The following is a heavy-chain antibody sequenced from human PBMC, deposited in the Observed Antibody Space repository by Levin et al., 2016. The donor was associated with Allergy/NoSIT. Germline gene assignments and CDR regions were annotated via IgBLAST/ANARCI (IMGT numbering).Heavy chain of an antibody. Sequence: WIRQPPGKGLVWVSRINSDGSSRSYADSVKGRFTMSRDNAKNTLYLQMNSLRAEDTAVYYCARASGLTNRIDYWGQGTLVTVSS. D-gene: IGHD1-14*01. V-gene: IGHV3-74*01. CDR3: ARASGLTNRIDY. J-gene: IGHJ4*02. CDR2: INSDGSSR.